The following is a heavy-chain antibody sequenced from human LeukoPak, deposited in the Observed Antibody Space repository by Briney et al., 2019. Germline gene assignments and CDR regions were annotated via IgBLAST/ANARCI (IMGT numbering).Heavy chain of an antibody. CDR2: ISGSGGST. V-gene: IGHV3-23*01. CDR1: GFTFSSYA. CDR3: ARRPTLYYYDSSGYFPTG. J-gene: IGHJ4*02. Sequence: GGSLRLSCAASGFTFSSYAMSWVRQAPGKGLEWVSAISGSGGSTYYADSVKGRFTISRDNSKNTLYLQMNSLRAEDTAVYYCARRPTLYYYDSSGYFPTGWGQGTLVTVSS. D-gene: IGHD3-22*01.